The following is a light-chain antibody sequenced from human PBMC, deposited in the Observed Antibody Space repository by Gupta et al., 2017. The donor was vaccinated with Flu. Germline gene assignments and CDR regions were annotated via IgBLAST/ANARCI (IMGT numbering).Light chain of an antibody. CDR1: NSNIGEHNS. Sequence: GTNSNIGEHNSVSWYQQHPGKAPKLMFYEVTNRPSGVSNRVSGSKSGNTASLTISGLQPEDEADYYCTSYKTITVLFGGGTKLTVL. V-gene: IGLV2-14*01. J-gene: IGLJ2*01. CDR3: TSYKTITVL. CDR2: EVT.